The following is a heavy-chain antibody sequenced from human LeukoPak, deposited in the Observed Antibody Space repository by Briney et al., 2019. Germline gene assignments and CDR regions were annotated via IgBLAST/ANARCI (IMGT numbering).Heavy chain of an antibody. Sequence: SETLSLTCTVSGGSISSYYWSWIRQPPGKGLEWIGYIHTSGSTNYNPSLKSRGTISVDTSKNQFSLKLSSVTAADTAMYYCARLLGYSSSWYYLDYWGQGSLVTVSS. CDR3: ARLLGYSSSWYYLDY. J-gene: IGHJ4*02. D-gene: IGHD6-13*01. CDR2: IHTSGST. CDR1: GGSISSYY. V-gene: IGHV4-4*09.